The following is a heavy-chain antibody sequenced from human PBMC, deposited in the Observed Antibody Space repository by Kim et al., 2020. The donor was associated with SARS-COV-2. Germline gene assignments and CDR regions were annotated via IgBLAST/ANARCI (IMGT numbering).Heavy chain of an antibody. CDR1: GGSFSGYY. D-gene: IGHD3-22*01. J-gene: IGHJ4*02. V-gene: IGHV4-34*01. Sequence: SETLSLTCAVYGGSFSGYYWSWIRQPPGKGLEWIGEINHSGSTNYNPSLKSRVTISVDTSKNQFSLKLSSVTAADTAVYYCARGSMTGLFDYWGQGTLVT. CDR3: ARGSMTGLFDY. CDR2: INHSGST.